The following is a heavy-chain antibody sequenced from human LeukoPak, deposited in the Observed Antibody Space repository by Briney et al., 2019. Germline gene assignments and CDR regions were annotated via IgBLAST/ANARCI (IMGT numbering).Heavy chain of an antibody. V-gene: IGHV4-34*01. CDR3: ARGPRYYDILTGHPKPAFDY. CDR2: INHSGST. J-gene: IGHJ4*02. CDR1: GGSFSGYY. Sequence: SETLSLTCAVYGGSFSGYYWSWIRQPPGKGLEWIGEINHSGSTNYNPSLKSRVTISVDTSKNQFSLKLSSVTAADTAVYYCARGPRYYDILTGHPKPAFDYWGQGTLVTVSS. D-gene: IGHD3-9*01.